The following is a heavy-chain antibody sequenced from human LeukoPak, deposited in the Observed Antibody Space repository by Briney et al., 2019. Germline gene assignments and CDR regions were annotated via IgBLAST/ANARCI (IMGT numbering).Heavy chain of an antibody. D-gene: IGHD6-13*01. CDR3: ARQSWDSSSWYYYYGMDV. J-gene: IGHJ6*02. CDR2: IYYSGST. CDR1: GGSISSYY. V-gene: IGHV4-59*08. Sequence: SATLSLTCTVSGGSISSYYWSWIRQPPGKGLEWIGYIYYSGSTNYNPSLKSRVTISVDTSKNQFSLKLSSVTAADTAVYYCARQSWDSSSWYYYYGMDVWGQGTTVTVSS.